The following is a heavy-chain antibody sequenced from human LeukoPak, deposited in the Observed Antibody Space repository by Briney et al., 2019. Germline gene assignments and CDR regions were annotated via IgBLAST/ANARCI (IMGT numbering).Heavy chain of an antibody. CDR3: ARGQWELENPGNYYYGMDV. CDR1: GGSISSYY. D-gene: IGHD1-26*01. J-gene: IGHJ6*02. V-gene: IGHV4-59*01. CDR2: IYYSGST. Sequence: SETLSLTCTVSGGSISSYYWSWIRQPPGKGLEWIGYIYYSGSTNYNPSLKSRVTISVDTSKNQFSLKLSSVTAADTAVYYCARGQWELENPGNYYYGMDVWGQGTTVTVSS.